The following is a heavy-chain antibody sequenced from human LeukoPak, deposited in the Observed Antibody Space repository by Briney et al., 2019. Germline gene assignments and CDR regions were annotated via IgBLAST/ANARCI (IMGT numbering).Heavy chain of an antibody. CDR1: GYTLTCYY. V-gene: IGHV1-2*02. Sequence: ASVKLSCKASGYTLTCYYMHWVRPAPAQGLERKWCINPNSGGTNYAQKFQGRVTMTRDTSISTAYMELSRLRSDDTAVYYCARDSRDGWSPSAYFQHWGQGTLVTGSS. CDR3: ARDSRDGWSPSAYFQH. CDR2: INPNSGGT. J-gene: IGHJ1*01. D-gene: IGHD5-24*01.